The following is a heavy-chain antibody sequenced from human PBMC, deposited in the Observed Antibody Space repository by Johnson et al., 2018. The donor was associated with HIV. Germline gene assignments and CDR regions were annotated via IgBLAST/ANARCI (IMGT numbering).Heavy chain of an antibody. CDR3: ARAYSGSYINDAFDI. CDR1: GFIFSSYD. CDR2: IGTAGDT. J-gene: IGHJ3*02. Sequence: VQLVESGGGLVQPGGSLRLSCAASGFIFSSYDMHWVRQATGKGLEWVSAIGTAGDTYYPGSVKGRFTISRENAKNSLYLQMNSLRAGDTAVYYCARAYSGSYINDAFDIWGQGTMVTVSS. V-gene: IGHV3-13*01. D-gene: IGHD1-26*01.